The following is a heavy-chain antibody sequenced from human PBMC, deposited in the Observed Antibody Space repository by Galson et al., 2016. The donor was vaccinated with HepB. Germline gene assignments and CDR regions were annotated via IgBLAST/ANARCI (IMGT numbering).Heavy chain of an antibody. D-gene: IGHD3-9*01. V-gene: IGHV3-23*01. Sequence: SLRLSCAASGFTFSSYAMTWVRQAPGKGLEWVSAISGNGDSTYYTDSVRGRFTISRDNPKNTLFLQMNSLRAEDTAVYYCAKDLIVDYNFLTGYYIPEYFDYWGQGTLVTVSS. CDR2: ISGNGDST. CDR1: GFTFSSYA. J-gene: IGHJ4*02. CDR3: AKDLIVDYNFLTGYYIPEYFDY.